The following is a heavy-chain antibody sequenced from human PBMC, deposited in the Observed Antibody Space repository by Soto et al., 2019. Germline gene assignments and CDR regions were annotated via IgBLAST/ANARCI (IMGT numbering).Heavy chain of an antibody. J-gene: IGHJ4*02. D-gene: IGHD2-15*01. Sequence: GGSLRLSCAASGFTFSSYAMTWVRQAPGKGLEWVAVISYDGSNKYYADSVKGRFTISRDNSKNTLYLQMNSLRAEDTAVYYCARVPSSSGRAHFDYWGRRTLVTVSS. CDR2: ISYDGSNK. CDR1: GFTFSSYA. CDR3: ARVPSSSGRAHFDY. V-gene: IGHV3-30-3*01.